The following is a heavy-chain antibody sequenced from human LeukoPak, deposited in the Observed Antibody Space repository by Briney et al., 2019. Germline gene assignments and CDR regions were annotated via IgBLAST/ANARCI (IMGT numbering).Heavy chain of an antibody. Sequence: SETLSLTCTVSGGSISSYYWSWIRQPPGKGLEWIGYTYYSGSTNYNPSLKSRVTISVDTSKNQFSLKLNSVTAADTAVYYCARGNPYKVLLRPQSNWFDPWGQGTLVTVSS. D-gene: IGHD2-15*01. V-gene: IGHV4-59*12. CDR2: TYYSGST. CDR1: GGSISSYY. J-gene: IGHJ5*02. CDR3: ARGNPYKVLLRPQSNWFDP.